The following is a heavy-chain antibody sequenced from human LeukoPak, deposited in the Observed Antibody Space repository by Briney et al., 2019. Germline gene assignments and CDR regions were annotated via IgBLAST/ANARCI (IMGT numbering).Heavy chain of an antibody. V-gene: IGHV3-53*01. J-gene: IGHJ4*02. Sequence: PGGSLRLSCAASGFTVSGNYMSWVRQAPGKGLEWVSVIYSGGSTYYADSVKGRFTISRDNSKNTLYLQMNSLRAEDTAVYYCAREGRRYYYDSSGYYFGYWGQGTLVTVSS. CDR3: AREGRRYYYDSSGYYFGY. D-gene: IGHD3-22*01. CDR2: IYSGGST. CDR1: GFTVSGNY.